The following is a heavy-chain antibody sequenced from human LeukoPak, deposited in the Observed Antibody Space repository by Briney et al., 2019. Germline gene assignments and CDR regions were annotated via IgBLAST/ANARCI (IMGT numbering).Heavy chain of an antibody. J-gene: IGHJ5*02. D-gene: IGHD1-7*01. V-gene: IGHV1-69*05. CDR3: ARDRYNWNYAEYNWFDP. Sequence: SVKVSCKASGGTFSSYAISWVRQAPGQGLEWMGGIIPIFGTANYAQKFQGRVTITTDESTSTAYMELSSLRSEDTAVYYCARDRYNWNYAEYNWFDPWGQGTLVTVSS. CDR2: IIPIFGTA. CDR1: GGTFSSYA.